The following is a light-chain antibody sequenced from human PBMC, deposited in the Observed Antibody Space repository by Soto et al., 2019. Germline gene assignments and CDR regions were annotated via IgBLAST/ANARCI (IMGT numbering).Light chain of an antibody. J-gene: IGLJ1*01. V-gene: IGLV2-23*01. CDR1: SSDVGSYNL. CDR3: CSYAGSSTL. Sequence: QSVLTQPASVSGSPGQSITISCTGTSSDVGSYNLVSWYQQHPGKAPKLMIYEGSKRPSGVSNRFSGSKSGNTASLTISGLQAEDEADYYCCSYAGSSTLFGTGTKLTV. CDR2: EGS.